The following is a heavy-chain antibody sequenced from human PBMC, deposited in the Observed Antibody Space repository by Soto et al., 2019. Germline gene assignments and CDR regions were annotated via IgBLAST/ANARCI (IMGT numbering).Heavy chain of an antibody. CDR2: IYYSGST. Sequence: SETLSLTCTVSGGSISSDYWIWIRQPPGKGLEWIAYIYYSGSTNYNPSLKSRVAISGDTSKNQFSLKLSSVAAADTAVYYCARTVIGGFDYWGQGTLVTVSS. V-gene: IGHV4-59*01. CDR1: GGSISSDY. J-gene: IGHJ4*02. CDR3: ARTVIGGFDY. D-gene: IGHD3-16*02.